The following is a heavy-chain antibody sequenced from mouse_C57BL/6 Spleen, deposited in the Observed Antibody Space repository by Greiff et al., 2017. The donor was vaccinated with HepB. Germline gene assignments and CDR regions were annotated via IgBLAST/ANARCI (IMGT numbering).Heavy chain of an antibody. J-gene: IGHJ1*03. Sequence: EVNLVESGGGLVKPGGSLKLSCAASGFTFSSYAMSWVRQTPEKRLEWVATISDGGSYTYYPDNVKGRFTISRDNAKNNLYLQMSHLKSEDTAMYYCARDEGYWYFDVWGTGTTVTVSS. CDR2: ISDGGSYT. CDR1: GFTFSSYA. CDR3: ARDEGYWYFDV. V-gene: IGHV5-4*01.